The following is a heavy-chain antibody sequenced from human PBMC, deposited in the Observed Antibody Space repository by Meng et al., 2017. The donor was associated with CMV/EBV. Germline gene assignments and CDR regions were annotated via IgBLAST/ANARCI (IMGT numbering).Heavy chain of an antibody. Sequence: SGPTLVKPTQTLTLTCTFSGFSLSTRGVGVGWIRQPPGKALEWLALIYWNDDKRYSPSLKSRLTITKDTSKNQVVLTMTNMDPVDTATYYCAHSSTYYYYYGRDVWGQGTTVTVSS. J-gene: IGHJ6*02. CDR1: GFSLSTRGVG. CDR2: IYWNDDK. CDR3: AHSSTYYYYYGRDV. V-gene: IGHV2-5*01.